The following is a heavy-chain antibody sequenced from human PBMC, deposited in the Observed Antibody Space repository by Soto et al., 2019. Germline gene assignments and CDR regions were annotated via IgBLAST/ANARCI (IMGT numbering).Heavy chain of an antibody. J-gene: IGHJ6*02. CDR1: GFTFSSYA. Sequence: GGSLRLSCAASGFTFSSYAMSWVRQAPGKGLEWVSAISGSGGSTYYTDSVKGRFTISRDNSKNTLYLQMNGLRAGDTAVYYCAKGGPSGSYSDYYYYYGMDVWGQGTTVTVSS. D-gene: IGHD1-26*01. CDR3: AKGGPSGSYSDYYYYYGMDV. V-gene: IGHV3-23*01. CDR2: ISGSGGST.